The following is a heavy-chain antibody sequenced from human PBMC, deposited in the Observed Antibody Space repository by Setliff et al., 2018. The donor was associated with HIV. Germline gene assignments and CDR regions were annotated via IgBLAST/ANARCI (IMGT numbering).Heavy chain of an antibody. D-gene: IGHD2-2*01. J-gene: IGHJ4*02. Sequence: SETLSLTCAVYGGSFSGYWSWIRQSPGKGLEWLGEINHSGNTHYDPSLKIRLTISIDTSKKQFSLKLTSVTAADAAIYYCVASSSWSCRLNYWGQGTLVTVSS. CDR2: INHSGNT. V-gene: IGHV4-34*01. CDR3: VASSSWSCRLNY. CDR1: GGSFSGY.